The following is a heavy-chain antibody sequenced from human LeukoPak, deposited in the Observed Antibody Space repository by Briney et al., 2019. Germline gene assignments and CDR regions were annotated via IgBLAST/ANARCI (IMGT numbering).Heavy chain of an antibody. Sequence: SETLSLTCTVSGGSISSYYWSWIRQPPGKGLEWIGYIYCSGSTNYNPSLKSRVTISVDTSKNQFSLKLSPVTAADTAVYYCARTPGYSYGQGFFDYWGQGTLVTVSS. D-gene: IGHD5-18*01. CDR2: IYCSGST. J-gene: IGHJ4*02. V-gene: IGHV4-59*01. CDR1: GGSISSYY. CDR3: ARTPGYSYGQGFFDY.